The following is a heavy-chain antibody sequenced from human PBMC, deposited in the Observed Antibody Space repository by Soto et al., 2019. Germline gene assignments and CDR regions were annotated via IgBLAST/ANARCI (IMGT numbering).Heavy chain of an antibody. CDR2: IIPIFGTA. V-gene: IGHV1-69*12. J-gene: IGHJ5*02. CDR3: ASELLSPNHWFDP. Sequence: QVQLVQSGAEVKKPGSSVKVSCKASGGTFSSYAISWVRQAPGQGLEWMGGIIPIFGTANYAQKFQGRVTSAADESTSTADMERSSLRSEDTAVYYCASELLSPNHWFDPWGQGTLVTVSS. CDR1: GGTFSSYA. D-gene: IGHD2-2*01.